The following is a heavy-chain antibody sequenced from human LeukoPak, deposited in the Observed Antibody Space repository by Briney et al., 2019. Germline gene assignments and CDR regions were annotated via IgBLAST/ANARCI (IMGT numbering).Heavy chain of an antibody. CDR1: GVSISSYY. CDR2: IHDSGRT. CDR3: ARDLALRGLIDY. V-gene: IGHV4-59*01. D-gene: IGHD3-10*01. Sequence: SETLSLTCKVSGVSISSYYWSWIRQPRGKGLEWIGYIHDSGRTNYNPSLKSRVTISRDTSKNRFSLRLTSVTAADTAVYYCARDLALRGLIDYWGQGTLVTVSS. J-gene: IGHJ4*02.